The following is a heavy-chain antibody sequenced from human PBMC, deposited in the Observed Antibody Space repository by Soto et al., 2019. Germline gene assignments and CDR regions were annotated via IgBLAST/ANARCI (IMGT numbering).Heavy chain of an antibody. Sequence: QVQLVQSGAEVKRPGASLKVSCKASGYSFTDYYLHWVRQAPGQGLEWVGWINPNSGDTNLAQKFQGRVTMTSDTSISTSYMELSSLKSDDTAVYYCAIRTGQLAIISEVDGYWYLDLWGRGTLVSVSS. CDR3: AIRTGQLAIISEVDGYWYLDL. V-gene: IGHV1-2*02. CDR1: GYSFTDYY. J-gene: IGHJ2*01. D-gene: IGHD6-13*01. CDR2: INPNSGDT.